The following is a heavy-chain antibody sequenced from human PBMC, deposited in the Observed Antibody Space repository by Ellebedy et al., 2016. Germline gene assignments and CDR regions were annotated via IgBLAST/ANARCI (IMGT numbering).Heavy chain of an antibody. J-gene: IGHJ4*02. CDR2: ISSSSSYI. CDR1: GFTFSSYS. CDR3: AREEIDY. V-gene: IGHV3-21*01. Sequence: GESLKISCAASGFTFSSYSMNWVRQAPGKGLEWVSSISSSSSYIYYADSVKGRFTISRDNAKNSLYLQMNSLRAEDTAVYYCAREEIDYWGQGTLVTVSS.